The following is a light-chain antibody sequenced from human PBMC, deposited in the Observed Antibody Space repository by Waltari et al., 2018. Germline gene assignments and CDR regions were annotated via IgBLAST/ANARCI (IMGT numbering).Light chain of an antibody. J-gene: IGKJ1*01. CDR3: QKYDSLPAT. CDR2: HAS. V-gene: IGKV3-20*01. Sequence: EVVLTQSPGSLSLSPVERATLSCRASQSVSKYLAWYQQKPGQAPRLLIDHASSRATGIPDRFSGSGFGTDFSLTISRLEPEDFAVYYCQKYDSLPATFGQGTKVEIK. CDR1: QSVSKY.